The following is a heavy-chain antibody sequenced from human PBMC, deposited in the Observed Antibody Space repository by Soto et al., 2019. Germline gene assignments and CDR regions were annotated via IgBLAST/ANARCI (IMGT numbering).Heavy chain of an antibody. V-gene: IGHV3-30*18. CDR1: GLTFSTYG. Sequence: QVQLVESGGGVVQPGRSLGLSCAASGLTFSTYGMHWVRQAPGKGLEWVAVMSYDGNNKYYADSVKGRFTISRDNSKNTLFLQMNSLRAADTAVYYCAKDHLPSTVTTPGYWGQGTLVTVSS. CDR3: AKDHLPSTVTTPGY. J-gene: IGHJ4*02. CDR2: MSYDGNNK. D-gene: IGHD4-17*01.